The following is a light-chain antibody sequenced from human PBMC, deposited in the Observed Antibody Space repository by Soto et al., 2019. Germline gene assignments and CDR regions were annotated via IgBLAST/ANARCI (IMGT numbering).Light chain of an antibody. CDR1: QNISIY. V-gene: IGKV1-39*01. CDR3: QQSFGTPFT. CDR2: SAS. Sequence: DIQMTQSPSTLSASVGDRVTITCRASQNISIYLNWYHQRPGRAPNLLIYSASNLQSGVPSRLSGTGSETDFTLTISGLQSEDFATYCCQQSFGTPFTFGPGTTIDL. J-gene: IGKJ3*01.